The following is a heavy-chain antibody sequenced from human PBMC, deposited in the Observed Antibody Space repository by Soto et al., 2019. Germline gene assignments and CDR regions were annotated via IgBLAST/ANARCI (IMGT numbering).Heavy chain of an antibody. J-gene: IGHJ4*02. CDR3: ARSSGSYFAAFYDT. Sequence: QAQLEESGGGVVQPGTSLRLSCSASSFSFSSSGMHWVRQPPGKGLEWVAAIWDDGGNKYYADSVRGRFTISRDNSKNTRFLQMNSLRAEDTALYYCARSSGSYFAAFYDTWGQGTLVSVSS. CDR2: IWDDGGNK. D-gene: IGHD1-26*01. CDR1: SFSFSSSG. V-gene: IGHV3-33*01.